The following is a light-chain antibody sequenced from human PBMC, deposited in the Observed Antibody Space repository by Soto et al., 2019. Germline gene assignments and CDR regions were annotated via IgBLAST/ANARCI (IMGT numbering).Light chain of an antibody. Sequence: DIQMTQFPSSVSASVGDRVNITCRASQGISTWLAWYQQKPERAPKSLIYGASRLQSGVPPRFSGSGSETDFSFTISGLQPEDFATYYCQQYDRYPRTFGQGTKVEIK. CDR3: QQYDRYPRT. V-gene: IGKV1D-16*01. CDR1: QGISTW. J-gene: IGKJ1*01. CDR2: GAS.